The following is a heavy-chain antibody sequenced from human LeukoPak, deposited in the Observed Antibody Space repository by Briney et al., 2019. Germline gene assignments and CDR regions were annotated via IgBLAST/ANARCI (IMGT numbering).Heavy chain of an antibody. CDR1: GFTFSSYS. V-gene: IGHV4-39*01. CDR2: IYYSGST. CDR3: ARHQDGGNSEYYFDY. Sequence: GSLRLSCAASGFTFSSYSMNWIRQPPGKGLEWIGSIYYSGSTYYNPSLKSRVTISVDTSKNQFSLKLSSVTAADTAVYYCARHQDGGNSEYYFDYWGQGTLVTVSS. J-gene: IGHJ4*02. D-gene: IGHD4-23*01.